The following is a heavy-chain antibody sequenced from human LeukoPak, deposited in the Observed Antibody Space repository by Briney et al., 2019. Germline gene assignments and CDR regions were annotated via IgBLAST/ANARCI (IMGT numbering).Heavy chain of an antibody. J-gene: IGHJ5*02. Sequence: GGSLRLSCAASGFTFSSYSMNWVRQAPGKRLEWVSSISSSSSYIYYADSVKGRFTISRDNAKNSLYLQMNSLRAEDTAVYYCVREGDAYGDPGRWFDPWGQGTLVTVSS. CDR3: VREGDAYGDPGRWFDP. D-gene: IGHD4-17*01. V-gene: IGHV3-21*01. CDR1: GFTFSSYS. CDR2: ISSSSSYI.